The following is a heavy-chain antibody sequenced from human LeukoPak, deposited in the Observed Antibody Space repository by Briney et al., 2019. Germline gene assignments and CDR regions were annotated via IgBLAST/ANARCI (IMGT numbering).Heavy chain of an antibody. Sequence: KPSETLSLTCTVSGGSISSYYWSWIRQPAGKGLEWIGRIYTSGSTNYNPSLESRVTTSVDTSKNQFSLKLSSVTAADTAVYYCARAFGGSSSWSDYYYYYMDVWGKGTTVTVSS. V-gene: IGHV4-4*07. CDR2: IYTSGST. J-gene: IGHJ6*03. CDR3: ARAFGGSSSWSDYYYYYMDV. CDR1: GGSISSYY. D-gene: IGHD6-13*01.